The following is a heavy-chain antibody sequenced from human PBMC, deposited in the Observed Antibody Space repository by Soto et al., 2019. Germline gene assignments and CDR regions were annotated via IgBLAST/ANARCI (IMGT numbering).Heavy chain of an antibody. CDR1: GGSISSGGYY. J-gene: IGHJ5*02. D-gene: IGHD3-10*01. CDR2: INYSGST. CDR3: TRDPTLIRGLGWFDP. V-gene: IGHV4-31*03. Sequence: SETLSLTCTVSGGSISSGGYYWTWIRQHPGKGLEWIGYINYSGSTYYNPSLKSRVTLLVDMSKKQFSLKLNSVTAADTAVYYCTRDPTLIRGLGWFDPWGQGILVTVSS.